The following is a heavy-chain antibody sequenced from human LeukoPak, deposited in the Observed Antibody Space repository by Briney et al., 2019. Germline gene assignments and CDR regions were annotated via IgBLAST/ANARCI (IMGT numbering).Heavy chain of an antibody. CDR3: ATRYEHGAAFDI. D-gene: IGHD2-2*01. Sequence: ASVKVPCKFSGYSLSELSIQWVRQAPGKGLEWVGGYHPDDDTTMYAQKFRGRLTMNADTSIDTGFMELSSLTSEDTAIYFCATRYEHGAAFDIWGQGTLVIVSS. J-gene: IGHJ3*02. CDR1: GYSLSELS. CDR2: YHPDDDTT. V-gene: IGHV1-24*01.